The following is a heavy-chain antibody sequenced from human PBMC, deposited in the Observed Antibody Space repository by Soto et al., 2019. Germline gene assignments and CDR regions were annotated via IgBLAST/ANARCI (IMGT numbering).Heavy chain of an antibody. J-gene: IGHJ6*02. CDR1: GFTFGNFV. Sequence: EVQLLESGGGLVQPGGSLRLSCAASGFTFGNFVMRWVRQTPGKGLEWVSTITESGGDTYYTDSVKGRFTISRDNSKNTLYLQMTSLRAEDTALYYCTRASSDRNHMKVWGPGTTVTVSS. CDR2: ITESGGDT. V-gene: IGHV3-23*01. CDR3: TRASSDRNHMKV.